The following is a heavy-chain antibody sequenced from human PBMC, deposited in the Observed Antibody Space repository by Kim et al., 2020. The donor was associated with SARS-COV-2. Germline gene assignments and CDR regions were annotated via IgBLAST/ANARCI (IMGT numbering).Heavy chain of an antibody. D-gene: IGHD5-12*01. J-gene: IGHJ6*02. CDR2: TYYRSKWYN. Sequence: SQTLSLTCAISGDSVSSNSAAWNWIRQSPSRGLEWLGRTYYRSKWYNDYAVSVKSRITINPDTSKNQFSLQLNSVTPEDTAVYYCARDGYDITDYYYYGMDVWGQGTTVTVSS. CDR3: ARDGYDITDYYYYGMDV. V-gene: IGHV6-1*01. CDR1: GDSVSSNSAA.